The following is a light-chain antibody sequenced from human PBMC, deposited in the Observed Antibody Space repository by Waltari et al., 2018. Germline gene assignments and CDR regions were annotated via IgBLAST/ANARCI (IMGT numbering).Light chain of an antibody. CDR2: DAS. J-gene: IGKJ4*01. Sequence: EIVLTQSPATLSLSPGERATLSCRTSQSVSNYLAWYQQKPDQAPRLLIYDASNRATGIPARFSGSGSGTDFTLTISSLEPEDFAVYYCQQRSYWLTFGGGTKVEIK. CDR3: QQRSYWLT. CDR1: QSVSNY. V-gene: IGKV3-11*01.